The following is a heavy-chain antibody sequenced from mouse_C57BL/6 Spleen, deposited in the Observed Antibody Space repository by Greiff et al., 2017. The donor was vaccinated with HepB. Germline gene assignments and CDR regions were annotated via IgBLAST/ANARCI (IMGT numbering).Heavy chain of an antibody. CDR1: GFTFSSYA. J-gene: IGHJ2*01. Sequence: DVKLVESGGGLVKPGGSLKLSCAASGFTFSSYAMSWVRQTPEKRLEWVATISDGGSYTYYPDNVKGRFTISRDNAKNNLYLQMSHLKSEDTAMYYCAREGGKEVYFDYWGQGTTLTVSS. CDR3: AREGGKEVYFDY. CDR2: ISDGGSYT. V-gene: IGHV5-4*01. D-gene: IGHD2-1*01.